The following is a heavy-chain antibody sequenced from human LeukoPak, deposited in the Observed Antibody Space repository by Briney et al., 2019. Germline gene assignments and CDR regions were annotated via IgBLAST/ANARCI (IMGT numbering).Heavy chain of an antibody. Sequence: ASVKVSCKASGYTFTGYYMHWVRQAPGQGLEWMGWISAYNGNTNYAQKLQGRVTMTTDTSTSTAYMELRSLRSDDTAVYYCARSESRNWFDPWGQGTLVTVSS. CDR3: ARSESRNWFDP. J-gene: IGHJ5*02. CDR2: ISAYNGNT. CDR1: GYTFTGYY. V-gene: IGHV1-18*04.